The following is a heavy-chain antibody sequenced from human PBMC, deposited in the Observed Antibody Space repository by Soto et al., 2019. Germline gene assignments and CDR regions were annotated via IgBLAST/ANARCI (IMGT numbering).Heavy chain of an antibody. D-gene: IGHD6-13*01. Sequence: EVQLVESGGGLIQPGGSLRLSCAASGFTVSSNYMSGVRQAPGTGLEWVSVIYSGGSTYYADSVKGRFTSSRDNSKNTLDLQVNSLRAGDTAVYYCARDWAAAGYYYYGMDVWGQGTTVTVSS. J-gene: IGHJ6*02. CDR1: GFTVSSNY. V-gene: IGHV3-53*01. CDR2: IYSGGST. CDR3: ARDWAAAGYYYYGMDV.